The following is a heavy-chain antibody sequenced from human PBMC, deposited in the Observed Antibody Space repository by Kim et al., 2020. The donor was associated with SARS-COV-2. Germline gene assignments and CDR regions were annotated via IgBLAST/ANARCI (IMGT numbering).Heavy chain of an antibody. J-gene: IGHJ6*01. D-gene: IGHD3-10*01. CDR3: AIDLLLLWFGEFRYYYY. CDR2: ISYDGSNK. CDR1: GFTFSSYG. Sequence: GGSLRLSCAASGFTFSSYGMHWVRQAPGKGLEWVAVISYDGSNKYYADSVKGRFTISRDTSKNTLYLQMNSLRAEDTAVYYCAIDLLLLWFGEFRYYYY. V-gene: IGHV3-30*03.